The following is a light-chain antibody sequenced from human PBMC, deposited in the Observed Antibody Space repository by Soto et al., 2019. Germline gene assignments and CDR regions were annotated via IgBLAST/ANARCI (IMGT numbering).Light chain of an antibody. V-gene: IGKV3-11*01. CDR3: QQRNDWPWT. Sequence: GLKQSRATLSLSSGERANLSCLASESVGNYVAWYHHKPGQGPRLLIYDTSDRATGVPARFSGSGSGTDFTLTISGLEPEDFVVYYCQQRNDWPWTFGQGTKVDI. J-gene: IGKJ1*01. CDR1: ESVGNY. CDR2: DTS.